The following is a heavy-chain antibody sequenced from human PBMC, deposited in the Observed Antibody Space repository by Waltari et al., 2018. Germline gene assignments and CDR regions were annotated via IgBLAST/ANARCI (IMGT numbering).Heavy chain of an antibody. CDR2: ISTSGST. D-gene: IGHD1-26*01. CDR3: ARGPLLSKVDY. V-gene: IGHV4-61*02. CDR1: GGSIDSGSYY. Sequence: QVQLQESGPGLVKPSQTLSLTCTVSGGSIDSGSYYWSWIRKPAGKGLEWIGRISTSGSTNYNTSPKSRVTISVDTSKTQFSLNLSSVTAADTAVYYCARGPLLSKVDYWGQGTLVTVSS. J-gene: IGHJ4*02.